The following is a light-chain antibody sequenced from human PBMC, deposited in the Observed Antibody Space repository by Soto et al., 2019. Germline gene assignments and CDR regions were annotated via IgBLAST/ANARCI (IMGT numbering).Light chain of an antibody. V-gene: IGKV1-39*01. J-gene: IGKJ3*01. CDR1: QTINSY. Sequence: DIQMTQSPSSLSASVGATVTITCRASQTINSYLNWYQQKPGQAPKLLIYVASSLQSGVPSRFSGRGSVTDFTLTISSLEPEDFATYYCQQSYNIPLTFGPGTKVDFK. CDR3: QQSYNIPLT. CDR2: VAS.